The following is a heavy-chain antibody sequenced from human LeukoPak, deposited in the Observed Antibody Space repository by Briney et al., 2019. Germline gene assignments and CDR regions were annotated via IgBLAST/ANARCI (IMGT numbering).Heavy chain of an antibody. V-gene: IGHV5-10-1*01. CDR2: VDPSDSYT. CDR3: ARLEGLSDDY. CDR1: GYSFTNHW. D-gene: IGHD1-1*01. J-gene: IGHJ4*02. Sequence: GESLKISCKASGYSFTNHWITWVRQRPGKGLEWMGRVDPSDSYTNYSPSFQGHVTISTDKSISTAYLQWSSLKASDTAMYYCARLEGLSDDYWGLGTLVIVSS.